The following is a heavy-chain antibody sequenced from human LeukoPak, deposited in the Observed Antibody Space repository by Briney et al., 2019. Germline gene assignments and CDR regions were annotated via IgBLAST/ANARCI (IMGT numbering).Heavy chain of an antibody. CDR2: ISGSGGST. J-gene: IGHJ6*03. V-gene: IGHV3-23*01. D-gene: IGHD1-1*01. Sequence: GGSLRLSCAASGFTFSSYGMSWVRQAPGKGLEWVSAISGSGGSTYYADSVKGRFTISRDNSKNTLYLQMNSLRAEDTAVYYCATSGNDALYYYYYYMDVWGKGTTVTVSS. CDR3: ATSGNDALYYYYYYMDV. CDR1: GFTFSSYG.